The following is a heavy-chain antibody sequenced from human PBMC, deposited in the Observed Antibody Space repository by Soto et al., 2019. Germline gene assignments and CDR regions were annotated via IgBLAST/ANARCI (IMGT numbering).Heavy chain of an antibody. CDR1: GGSISSSNW. Sequence: PSETLSLTCAVSGGSISSSNWWSWVRQPPGKGLEWIGEIYHSGSTNYNPSLKSRVTISVDKSKNQFSLKLSSVTAADTAVYYCARTPSLYYYDSSGYFAAWGQGTLVAVS. CDR2: IYHSGST. V-gene: IGHV4-4*02. J-gene: IGHJ5*02. CDR3: ARTPSLYYYDSSGYFAA. D-gene: IGHD3-22*01.